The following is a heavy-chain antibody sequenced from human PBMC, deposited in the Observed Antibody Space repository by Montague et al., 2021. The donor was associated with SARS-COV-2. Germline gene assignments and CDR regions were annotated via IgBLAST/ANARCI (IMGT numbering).Heavy chain of an antibody. Sequence: SLRLSCAASGFTFSSYAMSWVRQAPGKGLEWVSAISGSGGSTYYADSVKGRFTISRDNSKNTLYLQMNSLRAEDTAVYYCAKDFLAHGILTGYHYWGQGTLVTISS. CDR2: ISGSGGST. D-gene: IGHD3-9*01. CDR3: AKDFLAHGILTGYHY. CDR1: GFTFSSYA. J-gene: IGHJ4*02. V-gene: IGHV3-23*01.